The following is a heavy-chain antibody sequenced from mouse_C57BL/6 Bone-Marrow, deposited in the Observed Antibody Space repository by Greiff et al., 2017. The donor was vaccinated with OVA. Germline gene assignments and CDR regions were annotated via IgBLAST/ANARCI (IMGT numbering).Heavy chain of an antibody. CDR2: IRLKSDNYAT. J-gene: IGHJ4*01. Sequence: EVKLMESGGGLVQPGGSMKLSCVASGFTFSNYWMNWVRQSPEKGLEWVAQIRLKSDNYATHYAESVKGRFTISRDDSKSSVYLQMNNLRAEDTGIYYCTGGYYGSSYGGYAMDYWGQGTSVTVSS. CDR3: TGGYYGSSYGGYAMDY. D-gene: IGHD1-1*01. CDR1: GFTFSNYW. V-gene: IGHV6-3*01.